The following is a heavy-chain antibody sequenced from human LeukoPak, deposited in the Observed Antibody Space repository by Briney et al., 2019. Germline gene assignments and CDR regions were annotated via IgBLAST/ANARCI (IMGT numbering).Heavy chain of an antibody. CDR1: AYSIRSGYY. CDR3: ARPGSFPSSGDAFDI. V-gene: IGHV4-38-2*02. J-gene: IGHJ3*02. CDR2: IYHSGST. D-gene: IGHD1-26*01. Sequence: SETLSLTCTVSAYSIRSGYYWGWIRQPPGKGPEWIGHIYHSGSTYYNPSLKSRVTISIDTSKNQFSLKLSSVTAADTAVYYCARPGSFPSSGDAFDIWGQGTMVTISS.